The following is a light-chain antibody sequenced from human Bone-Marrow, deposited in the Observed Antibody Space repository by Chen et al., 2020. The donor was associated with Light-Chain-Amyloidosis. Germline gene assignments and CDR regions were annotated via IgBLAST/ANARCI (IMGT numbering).Light chain of an antibody. CDR1: SSDVGSDNH. CDR3: SSYTITNTLV. J-gene: IGLJ1*01. CDR2: EVT. Sequence: QSALPQPASVSGSPGQSITISCTGTSSDVGSDNHVSWYQQPPDKAPKLMIYEVTNRPAWVPDRFSGSKSDNTASLTIAGLQTEDEADDFCSSYTITNTLVFGSGTRVTVL. V-gene: IGLV2-14*01.